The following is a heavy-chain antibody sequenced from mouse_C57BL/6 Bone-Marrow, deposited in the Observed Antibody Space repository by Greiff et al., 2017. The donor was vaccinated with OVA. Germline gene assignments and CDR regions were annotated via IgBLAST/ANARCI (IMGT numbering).Heavy chain of an antibody. CDR2: ISGGGGNT. J-gene: IGHJ1*03. CDR1: GFTFSSYT. CDR3: ARQAYYGSNRYFDV. V-gene: IGHV5-9*01. Sequence: DVQLVESGGGLVKPGGSLKLSCAASGFTFSSYTMSWVRQTPEKRLEWVATISGGGGNTYYPDSVKGRFTISRDNAKNTLYLQMSSLRSEDTALYYCARQAYYGSNRYFDVWGTGTTVTVSS. D-gene: IGHD1-1*01.